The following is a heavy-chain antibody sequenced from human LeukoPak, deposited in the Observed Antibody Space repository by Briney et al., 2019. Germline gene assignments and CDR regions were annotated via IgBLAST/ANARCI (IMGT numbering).Heavy chain of an antibody. Sequence: SETLSLTCTVSGGSVSGYYWNWIRQPAGRGLEWIGRIYTTGSTNYNPSLKSRVTMSVDTSKTQFSLKLFSVTAADTAVYYCARDLGGYNYGYSFDYWGQGTLVTVSS. CDR1: GGSVSGYY. V-gene: IGHV4-4*07. J-gene: IGHJ4*02. CDR3: ARDLGGYNYGYSFDY. CDR2: IYTTGST. D-gene: IGHD5-18*01.